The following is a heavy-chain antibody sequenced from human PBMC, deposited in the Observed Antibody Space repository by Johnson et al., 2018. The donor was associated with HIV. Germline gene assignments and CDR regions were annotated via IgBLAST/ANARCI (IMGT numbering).Heavy chain of an antibody. CDR2: ITQDGSEK. V-gene: IGHV3-7*01. CDR3: ARSEVRYFDWSYQRGAFDI. Sequence: VQLVESGGGLVQPGGSLRLSCATSGFTFSSYWMSWVRQAPGKGLEWVANITQDGSEKYYVDSGKGRFTISRDNAKNSLYLQMNSLRAEDTAVYYCARSEVRYFDWSYQRGAFDIWGQGTMVTVSS. J-gene: IGHJ3*02. CDR1: GFTFSSYW. D-gene: IGHD3-9*01.